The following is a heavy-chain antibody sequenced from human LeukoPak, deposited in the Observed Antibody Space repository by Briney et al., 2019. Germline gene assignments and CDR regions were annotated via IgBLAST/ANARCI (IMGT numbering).Heavy chain of an antibody. Sequence: GGSLRLSCAASGFTFSSYAMSWVRQAPGKGLEWVSGISSSGSGGSTYYADSVKGRFTISRGNSKNTLYLQINSVRAEDTAVYYCARAYSSSWYDFWGQGTLVTVSS. CDR3: ARAYSSSWYDF. CDR2: ISSSGSGGST. J-gene: IGHJ5*01. CDR1: GFTFSSYA. D-gene: IGHD6-13*01. V-gene: IGHV3-23*01.